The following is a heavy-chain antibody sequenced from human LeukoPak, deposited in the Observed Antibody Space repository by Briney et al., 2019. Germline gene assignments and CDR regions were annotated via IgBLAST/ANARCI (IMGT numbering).Heavy chain of an antibody. J-gene: IGHJ4*02. Sequence: ASVKVSCKASGYTFTSYDINWVRQATGQGLEWMGWMNPNSGNTGYAQKFQGRVTMTRNTSISTAYMELSSLRSEDTAVYYCARLPNQVWFGHDYFDYWGQGTLVTVSS. CDR3: ARLPNQVWFGHDYFDY. CDR1: GYTFTSYD. V-gene: IGHV1-8*01. CDR2: MNPNSGNT. D-gene: IGHD3-10*01.